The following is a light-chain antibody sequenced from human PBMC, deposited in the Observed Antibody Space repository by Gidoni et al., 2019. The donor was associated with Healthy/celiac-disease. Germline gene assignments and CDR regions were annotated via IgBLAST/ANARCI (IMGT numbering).Light chain of an antibody. J-gene: IGLJ2*01. CDR2: DVS. Sequence: QSALTQPRSVSGSPGQSVNISCTGTSSDVGGYNYVSCYQQHPGKAPKLMIYDVSKRPSGVPDRFSGSKSGNTASLTISGLQAEDEADYYCCSYAGSYVVFGGGTKLTVL. CDR1: SSDVGGYNY. CDR3: CSYAGSYVV. V-gene: IGLV2-11*01.